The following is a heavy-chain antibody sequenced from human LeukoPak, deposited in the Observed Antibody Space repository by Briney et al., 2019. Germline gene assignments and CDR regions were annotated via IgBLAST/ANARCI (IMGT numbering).Heavy chain of an antibody. CDR3: ARAVGAYPYFDY. J-gene: IGHJ4*02. D-gene: IGHD1-26*01. CDR2: INPSGGST. CDR1: GYTFTSYD. V-gene: IGHV1-46*01. Sequence: GASVKVSCKASGYTFTSYDINWVRQAPGQGLEWMGIINPSGGSTSYAQKFQGRVTMTRDMSTSTVYMELSSLRSEDTAVYYCARAVGAYPYFDYWGQGTLVTVSS.